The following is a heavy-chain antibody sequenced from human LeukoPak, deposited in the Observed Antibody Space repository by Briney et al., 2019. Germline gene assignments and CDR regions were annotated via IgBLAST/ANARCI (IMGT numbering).Heavy chain of an antibody. J-gene: IGHJ3*02. D-gene: IGHD3-22*01. CDR3: ARDVANYYDSSGYYLGAFDI. V-gene: IGHV1-2*02. CDR1: GYTFTGYY. CDR2: INPNSGGT. Sequence: ASVKVSCKASGYTFTGYYMHWVRQAPGQGLEWMGWINPNSGGTNYAQKFQGRVTMTRDTSISTAYMELSRLRSDDTAVYYCARDVANYYDSSGYYLGAFDIWGRGTMVTVSS.